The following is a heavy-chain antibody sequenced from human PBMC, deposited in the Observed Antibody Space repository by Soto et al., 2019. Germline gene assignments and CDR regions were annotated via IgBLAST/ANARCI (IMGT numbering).Heavy chain of an antibody. Sequence: SETLSLTCTVSGVSISSGDYYWSWIRQTPGKGLEWIGYIYYIGNTYYNPSLKSRVTISVDTSKNQFSLKLRSVTAADTAVYYCARVLVVITQADYWGQGTLVTVSS. CDR2: IYYIGNT. V-gene: IGHV4-30-4*01. CDR3: ARVLVVITQADY. D-gene: IGHD3-22*01. J-gene: IGHJ4*02. CDR1: GVSISSGDYY.